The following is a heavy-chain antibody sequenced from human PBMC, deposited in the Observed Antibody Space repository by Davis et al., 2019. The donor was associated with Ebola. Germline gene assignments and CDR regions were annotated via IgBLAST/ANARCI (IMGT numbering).Heavy chain of an antibody. J-gene: IGHJ6*02. CDR2: KSYDGNNK. Sequence: GESLKISCTASGFTFSSSGMHWVRQAPGKGLEWVAVKSYDGNNKYSAEPVKGRFTISRDNSKNTLYLQMNSLRAEDTAVYYCAKARDCPNGVCYNPPYYYYYGMDVWGQGTTVTVSS. D-gene: IGHD2-8*01. CDR3: AKARDCPNGVCYNPPYYYYYGMDV. CDR1: GFTFSSSG. V-gene: IGHV3-30*18.